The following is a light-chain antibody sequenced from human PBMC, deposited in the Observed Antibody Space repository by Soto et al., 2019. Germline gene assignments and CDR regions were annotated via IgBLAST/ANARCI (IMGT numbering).Light chain of an antibody. J-gene: IGKJ2*01. Sequence: EIVMTQSPATLSVSPGERATLSCRASQSVSSNLAWYQQKTGQAPRLLIYGASTRATGIPARFSGSGSGTEFTLTISSLQSEDFAFYYCQQYNNWYTFGQGTKLEIK. V-gene: IGKV3-15*01. CDR2: GAS. CDR1: QSVSSN. CDR3: QQYNNWYT.